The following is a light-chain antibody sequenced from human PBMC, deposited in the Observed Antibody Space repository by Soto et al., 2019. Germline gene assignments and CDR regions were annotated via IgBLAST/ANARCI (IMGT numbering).Light chain of an antibody. Sequence: EIVMTQSPATLSVSPGERATLSCRASQSVSSNLAWYQQKPGQAPRLLIYWASTRSTGIPARFSGSGSGTEFTPTISSLQSEDFAVYSCQQYNNWPPITFGQGTRLEIK. CDR2: WAS. J-gene: IGKJ5*01. CDR3: QQYNNWPPIT. CDR1: QSVSSN. V-gene: IGKV3-15*01.